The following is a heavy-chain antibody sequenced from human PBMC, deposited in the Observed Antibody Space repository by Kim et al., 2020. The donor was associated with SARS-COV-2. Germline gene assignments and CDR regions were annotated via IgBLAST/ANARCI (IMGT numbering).Heavy chain of an antibody. V-gene: IGHV3-23*01. CDR3: AGICGTTSCSDDY. D-gene: IGHD2-2*01. J-gene: IGHJ4*02. Sequence: SADSVRGRFTTSRDSPRSTVYLQMNSLRAEDTAVYYCAGICGTTSCSDDYWGQGTLVTVSS.